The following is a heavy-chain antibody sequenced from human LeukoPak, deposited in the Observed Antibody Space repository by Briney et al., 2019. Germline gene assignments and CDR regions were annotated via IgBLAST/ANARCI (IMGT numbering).Heavy chain of an antibody. D-gene: IGHD3-22*01. CDR2: IYTSGST. V-gene: IGHV4-61*02. CDR1: GGSISSGSYY. Sequence: PSQTLSLTCTVSGGSISSGSYYWSWIRQPAGKGLEWIGRIYTSGSTNYNPSLKSRVTISVDTSKNQFSLKLSSVTAADTAVYYCARTYYYDSSGRPFDYWGQGTLVTVSS. J-gene: IGHJ4*02. CDR3: ARTYYYDSSGRPFDY.